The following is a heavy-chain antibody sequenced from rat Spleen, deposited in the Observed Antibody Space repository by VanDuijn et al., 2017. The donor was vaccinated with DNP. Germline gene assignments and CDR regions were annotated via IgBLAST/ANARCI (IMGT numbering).Heavy chain of an antibody. V-gene: IGHV5S23*01. D-gene: IGHD5-1*01. CDR1: GFTFSFYG. CDR3: TRGANWEGNWFAY. Sequence: EVQLVESGGGLVQPGRSLKLSCAASGFTFSFYGMAWVRQAPKKGLEWVASISASGGSTSYRDSVKGRFTISRDNAKSTLYLQMDSLRSEDTATYYCTRGANWEGNWFAYWGQGTLVTVSS. CDR2: ISASGGST. J-gene: IGHJ3*01.